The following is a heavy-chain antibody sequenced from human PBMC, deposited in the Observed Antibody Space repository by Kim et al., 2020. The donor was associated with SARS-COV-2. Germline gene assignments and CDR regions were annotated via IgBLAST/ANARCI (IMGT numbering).Heavy chain of an antibody. CDR3: ARAHTGSTAYPDYFDV. CDR1: SDSIISYY. D-gene: IGHD5-12*01. V-gene: IGHV4-59*01. J-gene: IGHJ3*01. CDR2: VYPRGTT. Sequence: SETLSLTCNVSSDSIISYYWAWIRQPPGKGLEWIGYVYPRGTTTYSPSLEGRVVISVDPSRKQFSLTLTSVTAADTALYFCARAHTGSTAYPDYFDVWGQGTLVTVSS.